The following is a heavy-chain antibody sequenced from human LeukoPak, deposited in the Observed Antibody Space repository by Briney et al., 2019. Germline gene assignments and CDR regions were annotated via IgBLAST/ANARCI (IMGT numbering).Heavy chain of an antibody. D-gene: IGHD6-13*01. V-gene: IGHV3-72*01. CDR1: GLTFSDHY. CDR3: ARTAWAAAGIRPSPFDY. Sequence: GGSLRLSCAASGLTFSDHYMDWVRQAPGKGLEWVGRTRNKANSYTTEYAASVKGRFIISRDASKNSLYLQMNSLKTEDTAVYYCARTAWAAAGIRPSPFDYWGQGTLVTVSS. CDR2: TRNKANSYTT. J-gene: IGHJ4*02.